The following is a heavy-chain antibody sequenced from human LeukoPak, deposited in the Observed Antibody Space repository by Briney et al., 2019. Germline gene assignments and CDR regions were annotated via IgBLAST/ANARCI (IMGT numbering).Heavy chain of an antibody. J-gene: IGHJ4*02. Sequence: GGSLRLSCAAPGFTFSSYWMSWVRQAPGKGLEWVANIKQDGSDKYYVDSVKGRFTISRDNAKNSLYLQMNSLRAEDTAVYYCARGGSAFPPGYWGQGTLVTVSS. V-gene: IGHV3-7*04. CDR1: GFTFSSYW. CDR2: IKQDGSDK. CDR3: ARGGSAFPPGY. D-gene: IGHD6-6*01.